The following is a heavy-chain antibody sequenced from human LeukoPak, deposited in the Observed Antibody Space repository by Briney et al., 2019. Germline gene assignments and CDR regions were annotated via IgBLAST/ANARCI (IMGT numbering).Heavy chain of an antibody. D-gene: IGHD1-1*01. J-gene: IGHJ4*02. Sequence: GGSLRLSCAASGFDVSINYMNWIRQSPEKGLEWVSIIHNDGNTYYAHSVKGRFTVSRDNSKNTVSLQIDSLRVDDTAVYFCARGFLQLTPYYFDYWGQGTLVTVSS. V-gene: IGHV3-66*01. CDR1: GFDVSINY. CDR3: ARGFLQLTPYYFDY. CDR2: IHNDGNT.